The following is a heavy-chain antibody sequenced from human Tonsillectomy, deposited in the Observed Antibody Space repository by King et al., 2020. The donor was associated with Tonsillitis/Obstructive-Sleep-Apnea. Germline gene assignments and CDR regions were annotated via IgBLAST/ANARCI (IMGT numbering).Heavy chain of an antibody. CDR2: IYYSGST. D-gene: IGHD3-16*01. V-gene: IGHV4-39*01. CDR3: ARWGKNYYFDY. Sequence: QLQESGPGLVKTSETLFLTCTVSGGSISSSGYFWGWIRQPPGKGLEWIRSIYYSGSTYYNPSLKSRVTISVDTSKNQFSLKLSSVTAADTAVYYCARWGKNYYFDYWGQGTLVTVSS. J-gene: IGHJ4*02. CDR1: GGSISSSGYF.